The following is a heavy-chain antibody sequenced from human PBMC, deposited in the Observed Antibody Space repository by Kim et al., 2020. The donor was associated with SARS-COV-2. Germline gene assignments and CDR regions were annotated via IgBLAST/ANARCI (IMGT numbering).Heavy chain of an antibody. CDR1: GFTFSSYA. Sequence: GGSLRLSCAASGFTFSSYAMSWVRQAPGKGLEWVSTISSSGSNTYYADSVKGRFTISRDNSKNTLYLQMNSLRAEDTAVYYCAKERVGGVINFDYWGQGTLVTVSS. V-gene: IGHV3-23*01. D-gene: IGHD3-16*02. CDR3: AKERVGGVINFDY. J-gene: IGHJ4*02. CDR2: ISSSGSNT.